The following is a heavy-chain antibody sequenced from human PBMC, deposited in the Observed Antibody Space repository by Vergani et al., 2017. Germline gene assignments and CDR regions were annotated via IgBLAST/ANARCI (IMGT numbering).Heavy chain of an antibody. CDR3: TRHVPCGDGACLHFDH. CDR2: IYSTGST. CDR1: GDSISSGVYY. D-gene: IGHD2-21*01. V-gene: IGHV4-31*03. J-gene: IGHJ4*02. Sequence: QVQLQESGPGLVKPSQTLSLTCSVSGDSISSGVYYWNWIRQHPGKGLEWIGCIYSTGSTHHNPSLRRRINMSVDTSKNQFSLKLNSVTAADTAMYYCTRHVPCGDGACLHFDHWGQGTQVTVSS.